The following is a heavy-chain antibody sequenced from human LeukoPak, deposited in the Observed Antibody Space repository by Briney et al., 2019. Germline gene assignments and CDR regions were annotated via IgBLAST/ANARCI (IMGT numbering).Heavy chain of an antibody. CDR3: ARDRVRGVIITYNWFDP. Sequence: GGSLRLSCAASGFTFSSYSMNWVRQAPGKGLGWVSSISSSSSYIYYADSVKGRFTISRDNAKNSLYLQMNSLRAEDTAVYYCARDRVRGVIITYNWFDPWGQGTLVTVSS. V-gene: IGHV3-21*01. CDR1: GFTFSSYS. J-gene: IGHJ5*02. D-gene: IGHD3-10*01. CDR2: ISSSSSYI.